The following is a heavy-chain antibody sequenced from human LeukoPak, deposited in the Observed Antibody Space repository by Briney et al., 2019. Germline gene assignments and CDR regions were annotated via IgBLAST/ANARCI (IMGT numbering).Heavy chain of an antibody. CDR2: IWYDGSNK. CDR3: ARDLDGYRSGNGA. V-gene: IGHV3-33*01. D-gene: IGHD5-12*01. Sequence: GGSLRLSCTASGFTFSHYGMHWVRQAPGKGLQWVAIIWYDGSNKYYGDSVKGRFTISRDNSKNTVYLQMNSLRAEDTAVYYCARDLDGYRSGNGAWGQGTLVTVSS. J-gene: IGHJ5*02. CDR1: GFTFSHYG.